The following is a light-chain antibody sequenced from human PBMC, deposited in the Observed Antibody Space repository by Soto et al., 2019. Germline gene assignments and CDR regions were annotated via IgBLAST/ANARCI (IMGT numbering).Light chain of an antibody. CDR2: GAS. J-gene: IGKJ4*01. CDR3: QQLRMYPST. V-gene: IGKV3-15*01. CDR1: QSISDT. Sequence: EIVMTQSPATLSVSPGGRATLSCRASQSISDTLAWYQQKPGQAPRLLIHGASTRATGFPARFSGSGSGTDFALTITSLQAEDFATYYCQQLRMYPSTFGGGTKVDI.